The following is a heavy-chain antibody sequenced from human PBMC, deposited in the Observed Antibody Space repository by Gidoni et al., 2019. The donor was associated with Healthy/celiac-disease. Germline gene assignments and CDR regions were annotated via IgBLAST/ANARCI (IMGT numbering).Heavy chain of an antibody. CDR3: AREVWGLLDY. J-gene: IGHJ4*02. Sequence: VQLVESGGGLVQPGGSLRVSCAASGFTFSSYIMNWVRQAPGKGLEWVSYISGSSSTKYYADSVKGRFTISRDNAKNSLYLQMHSLRAEDTAVYFCAREVWGLLDYWGQGTLVTVSS. D-gene: IGHD7-27*01. CDR2: ISGSSSTK. CDR1: GFTFSSYI. V-gene: IGHV3-48*01.